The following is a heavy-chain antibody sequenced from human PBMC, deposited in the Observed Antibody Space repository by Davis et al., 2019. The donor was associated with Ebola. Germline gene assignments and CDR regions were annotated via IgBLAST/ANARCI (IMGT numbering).Heavy chain of an antibody. J-gene: IGHJ4*02. Sequence: LSLTCAVYGGSFSGYYWSWFRQAPGKGPEWVGFIRSKAYGGTTEYAASVKGRFTISRDDSKSIAYLQMNSLKTEDTAVYYCTRERGGIVVRTDYWGQGTLVTVSS. CDR1: GGSFSGYY. CDR2: IRSKAYGGTT. V-gene: IGHV3-49*03. D-gene: IGHD2-15*01. CDR3: TRERGGIVVRTDY.